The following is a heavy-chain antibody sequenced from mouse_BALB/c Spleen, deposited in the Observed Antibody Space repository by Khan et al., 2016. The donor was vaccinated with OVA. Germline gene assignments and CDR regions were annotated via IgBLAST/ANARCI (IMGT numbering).Heavy chain of an antibody. V-gene: IGHV3-2*02. CDR1: GYPITSDYA. CDR3: ARDGSRYNYAMDY. Sequence: LQQSGPGLVKPSQSLSLTCTVTGYPITSDYAWNWIRQFPGNKLEWMGYISYSGSTNYNPALKSRISITRDTSKNQFFLQLNSVTTEDTATYYCARDGSRYNYAMDYWGQGTSVTVSS. D-gene: IGHD2-3*01. J-gene: IGHJ4*01. CDR2: ISYSGST.